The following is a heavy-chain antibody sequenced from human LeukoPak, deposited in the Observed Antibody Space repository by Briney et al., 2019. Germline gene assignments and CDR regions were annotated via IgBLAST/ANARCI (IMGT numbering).Heavy chain of an antibody. V-gene: IGHV4-59*01. CDR3: ARGQLFNFDY. J-gene: IGHJ4*02. CDR2: IYYSGST. D-gene: IGHD3-10*01. CDR1: GGSISSYF. Sequence: SETLSLTCTVPGGSISSYFWSWIRWPPGKGLEWIGYIYYSGSTNYNPSLKSRVTISVDTSKNQFSLRLSSVTAADTAVYYCARGQLFNFDYWGQGTLVTVSS.